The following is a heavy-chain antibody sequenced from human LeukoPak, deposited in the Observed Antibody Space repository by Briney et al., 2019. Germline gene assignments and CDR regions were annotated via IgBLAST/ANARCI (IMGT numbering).Heavy chain of an antibody. CDR1: GGSISSYY. CDR3: ARVRGGYPQVGAFDI. CDR2: IYYSGST. J-gene: IGHJ3*02. D-gene: IGHD1-26*01. Sequence: PSETLSLTCTVSGGSISSYYWSWIRQPPGKGLEWIGYIYYSGSTNYNPSLKSRVTISVDTSKNQFSLKLSSVTAADTAVYYCARVRGGYPQVGAFDIWGQGTMVTVSS. V-gene: IGHV4-59*01.